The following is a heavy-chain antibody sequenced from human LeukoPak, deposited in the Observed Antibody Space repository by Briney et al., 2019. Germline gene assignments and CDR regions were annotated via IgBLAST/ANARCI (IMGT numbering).Heavy chain of an antibody. Sequence: GGSLRLPRAASGFTFSSYAMHWLRQAPGKGLEWVAVISYDGSNKYYADSVKGRFTISRDNSKNTLYLQMNSLRAEDTAVYYCARVEDYAYDYWGQGTLVTVSS. D-gene: IGHD4-17*01. V-gene: IGHV3-30-3*01. CDR3: ARVEDYAYDY. CDR2: ISYDGSNK. J-gene: IGHJ4*02. CDR1: GFTFSSYA.